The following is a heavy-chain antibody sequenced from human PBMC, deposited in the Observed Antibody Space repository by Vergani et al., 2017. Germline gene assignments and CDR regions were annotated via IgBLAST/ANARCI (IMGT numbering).Heavy chain of an antibody. CDR1: GFTFSSYG. Sequence: QVQLVESGGGVVQPGRSLSLSCAASGFTFSSYGIHWVRQAPGKGLEWVAVISYDGSNTYYADSVKGRFTISRDNSKNTLYLQMNSLRAEDTAVYYCAKDYDSSGPDYWGQGTLVTVSS. CDR2: ISYDGSNT. D-gene: IGHD3-22*01. V-gene: IGHV3-30*18. CDR3: AKDYDSSGPDY. J-gene: IGHJ4*02.